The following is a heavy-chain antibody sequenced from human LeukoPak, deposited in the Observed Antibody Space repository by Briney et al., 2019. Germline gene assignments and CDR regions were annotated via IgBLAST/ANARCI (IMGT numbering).Heavy chain of an antibody. D-gene: IGHD6-13*01. J-gene: IGHJ4*02. Sequence: TGGSLRLSCAASGFTFSSYGMTWVRQAPGKGLEWVATVKQDGSDKYYVDSVKGRFTISRGNAKNSLYLQMNSLRAEDTAVYYCTSGGSWHAYWGQGTLVTVSS. CDR2: VKQDGSDK. CDR3: TSGGSWHAY. CDR1: GFTFSSYG. V-gene: IGHV3-7*01.